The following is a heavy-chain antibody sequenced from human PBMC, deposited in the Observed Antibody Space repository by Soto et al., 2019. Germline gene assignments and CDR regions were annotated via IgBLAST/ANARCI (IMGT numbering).Heavy chain of an antibody. CDR3: AMVDVYVTPSPQDV. CDR2: INTYNGNT. J-gene: IGHJ6*02. V-gene: IGHV1-18*01. CDR1: GYSFTRYG. D-gene: IGHD3-16*01. Sequence: QVQLVQSRAEVKNPGASVKVSCKASGYSFTRYGIAWARQAPGQGLEWMGWINTYNGNTNDAQNLQGRVTPTTDTSTSTAYMELTSLRSNDTAIYYCAMVDVYVTPSPQDVWGQGTTVIVSS.